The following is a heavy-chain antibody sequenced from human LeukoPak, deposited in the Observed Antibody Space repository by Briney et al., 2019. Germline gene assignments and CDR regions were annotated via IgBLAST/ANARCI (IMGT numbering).Heavy chain of an antibody. CDR2: ISAYNGNT. D-gene: IGHD6-19*01. CDR3: ATPQYSSGWYSVDY. CDR1: GYTFTSYG. V-gene: IGHV1-18*01. Sequence: ASVKVSCKASGYTFTSYGISWVRQAPGQGLEWMGWISAYNGNTNYAQKLQGRVTMTTDTSTSTAYMELRSLRSDDTAVYYCATPQYSSGWYSVDYWGQGTLVTVSS. J-gene: IGHJ4*02.